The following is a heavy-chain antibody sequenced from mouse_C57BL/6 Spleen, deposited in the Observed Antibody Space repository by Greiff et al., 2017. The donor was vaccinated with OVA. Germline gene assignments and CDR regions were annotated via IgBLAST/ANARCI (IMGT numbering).Heavy chain of an antibody. Sequence: QVQLQQPGAELVRPGSSVKLSCKASGYTFTSYWMHWVKQRPIQGLEWIGNIDPSDSETHYNQKVKDKATLTVDKSSSTAYMQLSSLTSEDSAVYYCARGMEGYDGYFLAYWGQGTTLTVSS. CDR2: IDPSDSET. CDR1: GYTFTSYW. CDR3: ARGMEGYDGYFLAY. D-gene: IGHD2-3*01. J-gene: IGHJ2*01. V-gene: IGHV1-52*01.